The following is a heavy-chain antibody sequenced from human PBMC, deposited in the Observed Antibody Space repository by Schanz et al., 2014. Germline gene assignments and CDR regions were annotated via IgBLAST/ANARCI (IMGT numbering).Heavy chain of an antibody. Sequence: EVQLVESGGGLVQPGGSLRLSCAASGFTFSSYAMSWVRQAPGKGLEWVSSFNDGGVNKYYADSVKGRFTISSDNSKSTLFLQMNSLRAEDTAVYYCARDLPRTSLFDYWGQGTLVTVSS. CDR3: ARDLPRTSLFDY. V-gene: IGHV3-23*04. CDR2: FNDGGVNK. J-gene: IGHJ4*02. CDR1: GFTFSSYA.